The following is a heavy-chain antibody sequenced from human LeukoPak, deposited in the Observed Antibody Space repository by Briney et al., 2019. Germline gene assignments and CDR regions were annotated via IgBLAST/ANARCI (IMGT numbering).Heavy chain of an antibody. CDR1: GFTFSTSW. J-gene: IGHJ4*02. V-gene: IGHV3-7*01. Sequence: PGGSLRLSCAASGFTFSTSWMGWVRQAPGKGLEWVANIRQDGSERCYVDSVKGRFTISRDNAKNSLYLQMNSLRAEDTAVYYCVRVGRDGYTLDYWGQGTLVTVPS. CDR2: IRQDGSER. D-gene: IGHD5-24*01. CDR3: VRVGRDGYTLDY.